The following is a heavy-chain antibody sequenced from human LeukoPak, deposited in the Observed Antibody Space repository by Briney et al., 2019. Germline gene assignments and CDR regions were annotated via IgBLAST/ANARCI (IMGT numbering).Heavy chain of an antibody. D-gene: IGHD6-19*01. CDR2: INPSGGRT. Sequence: GASVKVSCTASGYTFTSYYMHWVRQAPGQGLEWMGLINPSGGRTTYAQKFQGRVTLTRDMSTSTVYMELSSLRSEDTAVYYCARDRYTGGDSSGLFDYWGQGTLVTVSS. CDR1: GYTFTSYY. CDR3: ARDRYTGGDSSGLFDY. J-gene: IGHJ4*02. V-gene: IGHV1-46*01.